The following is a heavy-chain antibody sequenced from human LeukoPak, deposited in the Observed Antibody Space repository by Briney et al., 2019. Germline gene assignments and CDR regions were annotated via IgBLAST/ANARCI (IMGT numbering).Heavy chain of an antibody. CDR3: ARGPGGVVPAAWGWFDP. Sequence: SETLSLTCAVYGGPFSGYYWSWIRQPPGKGLEWIGEINHSGSTNYNPSLKSRVTISVDTSKNQFSLKLSSVTAADTAVYYCARGPGGVVPAAWGWFDPWGQGTLVTVSS. CDR1: GGPFSGYY. V-gene: IGHV4-34*01. J-gene: IGHJ5*02. D-gene: IGHD2-2*01. CDR2: INHSGST.